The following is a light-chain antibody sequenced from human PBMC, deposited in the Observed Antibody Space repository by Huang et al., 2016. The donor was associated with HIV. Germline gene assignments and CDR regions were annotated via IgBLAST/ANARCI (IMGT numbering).Light chain of an antibody. CDR3: QQYNNWPRA. CDR2: GAS. V-gene: IGKV3-15*01. CDR1: QSVSSN. Sequence: EIVMTQSPATLSVSPGERATLSCRASQSVSSNLAWYQQKPGQAPRLLIYGASTRATGIPARFSGSGSVTEFTLIISSLQSEDFAVYYCQQYNNWPRAFGQGTRLDIK. J-gene: IGKJ5*01.